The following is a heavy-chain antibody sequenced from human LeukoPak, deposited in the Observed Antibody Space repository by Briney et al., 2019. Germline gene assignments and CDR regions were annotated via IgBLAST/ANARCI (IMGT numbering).Heavy chain of an antibody. D-gene: IGHD3-10*01. CDR3: ARPQWYYGSGGRSGYYGMDV. J-gene: IGHJ6*02. V-gene: IGHV5-51*01. Sequence: GESLKIFWKGSGYSFTSYWIGWVRQMPGKGLEWMGIIYPGDSDTRYSPPFQGQVTISADKSSSTAYLQRSSLKAPDTAMYYCARPQWYYGSGGRSGYYGMDVWGQGTTVTVSS. CDR2: IYPGDSDT. CDR1: GYSFTSYW.